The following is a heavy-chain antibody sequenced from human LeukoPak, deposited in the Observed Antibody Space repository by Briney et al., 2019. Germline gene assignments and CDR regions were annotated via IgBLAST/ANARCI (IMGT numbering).Heavy chain of an antibody. J-gene: IGHJ4*02. Sequence: PGGSLRLSCAASGFTLSSYWMHWVRQAPGKGLVWVSRINSDGSSTSYADSVKGRFTISRDNAKNTLYLQMNSLRAEDTAVYYCARGGTYYDFWSGQPPFDYWGQGTLVTVSS. D-gene: IGHD3-3*01. CDR1: GFTLSSYW. CDR3: ARGGTYYDFWSGQPPFDY. CDR2: INSDGSST. V-gene: IGHV3-74*01.